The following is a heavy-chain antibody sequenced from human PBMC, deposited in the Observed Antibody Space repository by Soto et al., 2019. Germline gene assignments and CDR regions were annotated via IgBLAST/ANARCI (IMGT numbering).Heavy chain of an antibody. CDR1: GGSISSSSYY. J-gene: IGHJ4*02. D-gene: IGHD2-21*02. Sequence: QLQLQESGPGLVKPSETLSLTCTVSGGSISSSSYYWGWIRQPPGKGLEWIGSIYYSGSTYYNPSLKSRVTISVDTSKNQFSLKLSSVTAADTAVYYCSAVVTNRGFDYWGQGTLVTVSS. CDR3: SAVVTNRGFDY. V-gene: IGHV4-39*01. CDR2: IYYSGST.